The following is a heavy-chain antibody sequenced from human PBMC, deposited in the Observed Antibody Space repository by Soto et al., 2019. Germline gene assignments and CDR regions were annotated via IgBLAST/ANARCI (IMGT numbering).Heavy chain of an antibody. D-gene: IGHD3-16*01. J-gene: IGHJ6*02. CDR1: GYSFTRYG. CDR2: INAYNRNT. CDR3: AMVDVYVTPSPQDV. Sequence: GASVKVSCKASGYSFTRYGIGWARQAPGQGLEWIGWINAYNRNTNYAQNFQGRLTLTTDTSTTTAYMELRSLRSNDTAIYYCAMVDVYVTPSPQDVWGQGTTVTVSS. V-gene: IGHV1-18*01.